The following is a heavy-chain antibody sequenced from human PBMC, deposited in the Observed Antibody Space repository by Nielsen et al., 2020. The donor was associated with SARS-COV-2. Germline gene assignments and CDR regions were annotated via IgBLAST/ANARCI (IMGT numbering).Heavy chain of an antibody. D-gene: IGHD6-13*01. Sequence: GESLKISCAASGFTFNNFGFSWVRQAPGKGLEWVAITSYDGSRQIYADSVKGRFIISRDNSKNTLYLHMNNLRAEDTAVYYCAKEVAAADSSDFDYWGQGTLVTVSS. V-gene: IGHV3-30*18. CDR3: AKEVAAADSSDFDY. CDR2: TSYDGSRQ. J-gene: IGHJ4*02. CDR1: GFTFNNFG.